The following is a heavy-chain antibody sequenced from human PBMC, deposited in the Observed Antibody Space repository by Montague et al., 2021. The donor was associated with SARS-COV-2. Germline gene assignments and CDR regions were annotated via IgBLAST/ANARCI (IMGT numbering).Heavy chain of an antibody. CDR2: ISTSAYTT. CDR3: TRDYRSIVGDGLDI. V-gene: IGHV3-48*03. CDR1: GFTFSNYD. J-gene: IGHJ3*02. D-gene: IGHD3-16*02. Sequence: SLRLSCAASGFTFSNYDMNWVRQAPGKGPEWISYISTSAYTTSYAGSVKGRFTISRDNGKNSLYLQMNSLRVEDTAVYYCTRDYRSIVGDGLDIWGQGTKVPVPS.